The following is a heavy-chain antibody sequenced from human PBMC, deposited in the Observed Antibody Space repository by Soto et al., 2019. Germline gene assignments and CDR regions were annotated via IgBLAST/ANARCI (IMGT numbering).Heavy chain of an antibody. V-gene: IGHV1-2*02. Sequence: QVQLAQSGAEVKKPGASVKVSCKASGYTFTGYYMHWVRQAPGQGLEWMGCINPNSGATKYAQKFQGRVTLTRDTSINTAYMDMSMLRSADTAVYYCARGGGTILAPLPWGQGTLVTVSS. CDR3: ARGGGTILAPLP. CDR2: INPNSGAT. J-gene: IGHJ5*02. D-gene: IGHD3-3*01. CDR1: GYTFTGYY.